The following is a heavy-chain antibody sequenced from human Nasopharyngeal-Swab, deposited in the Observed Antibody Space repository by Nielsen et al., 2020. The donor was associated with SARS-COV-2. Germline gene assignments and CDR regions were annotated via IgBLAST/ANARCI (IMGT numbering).Heavy chain of an antibody. V-gene: IGHV3-21*04. D-gene: IGHD5-12*01. CDR2: ISSSSSYI. J-gene: IGHJ6*02. Sequence: GGSLRLSCAASGFTFSTYSMNWVRQAPGKGLEWVSSISSSSSYIYYADSLKGRFTISRDNAKNTLDLQMNSLRAEDTAMYYCAKDRDSGDDSGEYYHYYGMDVWGQGTSVTVS. CDR1: GFTFSTYS. CDR3: AKDRDSGDDSGEYYHYYGMDV.